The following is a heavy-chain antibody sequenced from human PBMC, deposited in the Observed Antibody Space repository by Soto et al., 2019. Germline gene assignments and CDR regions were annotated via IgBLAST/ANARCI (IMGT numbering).Heavy chain of an antibody. CDR1: ADSISSTTW. CDR2: IHQRGTT. Sequence: QVQLQESGPGLVKPAGTLSLTCDVSADSISSTTWWSWDRQPPGGGLDWIGEIHQRGTTNYNPSLKSRVTISIDKSKNQFSLKVTSVTAADTAVYYCARQGGWYMDYWGQGTLVTVSS. V-gene: IGHV4-4*02. J-gene: IGHJ4*02. CDR3: ARQGGWYMDY. D-gene: IGHD6-19*01.